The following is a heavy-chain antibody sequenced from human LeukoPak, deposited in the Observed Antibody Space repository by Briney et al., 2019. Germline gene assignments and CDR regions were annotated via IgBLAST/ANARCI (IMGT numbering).Heavy chain of an antibody. CDR2: FDPEDGET. D-gene: IGHD3-10*01. V-gene: IGHV1-24*01. CDR3: ARAYGSGSSLFWFDP. J-gene: IGHJ5*02. CDR1: GYTLTELS. Sequence: ASVKVSCKVSGYTLTELSMHWVRQAPGKGLEWMGGFDPEDGETIYAQKFQGRVTMTRDMSTSTVYMELSSLRSEDTAVYYCARAYGSGSSLFWFDPWGQGTLVTVSS.